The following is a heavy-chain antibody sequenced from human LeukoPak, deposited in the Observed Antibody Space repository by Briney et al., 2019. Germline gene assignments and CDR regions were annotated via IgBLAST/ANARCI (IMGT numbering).Heavy chain of an antibody. J-gene: IGHJ5*02. CDR1: GFTFSSYA. V-gene: IGHV3-11*01. CDR3: ARGVAAAGTWFDP. CDR2: ISSSGSTI. Sequence: GGSLRLSCAASGFTFSSYAMSWIRQAPGKGQEWVSYISSSGSTIYYADSVKGRFTISRDNAKNSLYLQMNSLRAEDTAVYYCARGVAAAGTWFDPWGQGTLVTVSS. D-gene: IGHD6-13*01.